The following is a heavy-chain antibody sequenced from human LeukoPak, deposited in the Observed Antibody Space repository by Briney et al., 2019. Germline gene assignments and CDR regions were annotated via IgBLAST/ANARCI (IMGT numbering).Heavy chain of an antibody. CDR2: ISGDGGST. Sequence: GGSLRLFCAASGFTFDDYAMHWVRQAPGKGLEWVSLISGDGGSTYYADSVKGRFTISRDNSKNSLYLQMNSLRTEDTALYYCAKRDKYSSSLDYWGQGTLVTVSS. J-gene: IGHJ4*02. V-gene: IGHV3-43*02. CDR3: AKRDKYSSSLDY. D-gene: IGHD6-13*01. CDR1: GFTFDDYA.